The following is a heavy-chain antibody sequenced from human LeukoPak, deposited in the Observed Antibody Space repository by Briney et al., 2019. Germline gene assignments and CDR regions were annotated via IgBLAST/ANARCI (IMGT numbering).Heavy chain of an antibody. V-gene: IGHV1-18*01. CDR1: GYTFTSYG. J-gene: IGHJ5*02. CDR3: ARTGGYCSGGSCYEPTRYNWFDP. Sequence: ASVKVSCKASGYTFTSYGISWVRQAPGQGLEWMGWISAYNGNTNYAQKLQGRVTMTTDTSTSTAYMELRSLRPDDTAVYYCARTGGYCSGGSCYEPTRYNWFDPWGQGTLVTVSS. D-gene: IGHD2-15*01. CDR2: ISAYNGNT.